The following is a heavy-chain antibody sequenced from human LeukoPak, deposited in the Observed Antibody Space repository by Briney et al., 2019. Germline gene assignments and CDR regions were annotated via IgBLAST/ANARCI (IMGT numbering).Heavy chain of an antibody. CDR1: GFTFDDYA. J-gene: IGHJ3*02. D-gene: IGHD6-19*01. V-gene: IGHV3-9*01. CDR3: AKEDDSSGWYNAFDI. CDR2: ISWNSGSI. Sequence: GGSLRLSCAASGFTFDDYAMYWVRQAPGKGLEWVSGISWNSGSIGYADSVKGRFTISRDNAKNSLYLQMNSLRAEDTALYYCAKEDDSSGWYNAFDIWGQGTMVTVSS.